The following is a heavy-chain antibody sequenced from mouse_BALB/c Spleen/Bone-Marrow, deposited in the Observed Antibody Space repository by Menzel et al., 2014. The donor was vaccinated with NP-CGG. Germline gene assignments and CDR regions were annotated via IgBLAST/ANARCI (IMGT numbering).Heavy chain of an antibody. D-gene: IGHD2-14*01. CDR2: ISYDGSN. Sequence: EESGPGLVKPSQSLSLPCSVTGYSITSGYYWNWIRQFPGNKLEWMGYISYDGSNNYNPSLKNRISITRDTSKNQFFLKLNSVTTEDTATYYCAIYYRYDGALFAYWGQGTLVTVSA. V-gene: IGHV3-6*02. J-gene: IGHJ3*01. CDR3: AIYYRYDGALFAY. CDR1: GYSITSGYY.